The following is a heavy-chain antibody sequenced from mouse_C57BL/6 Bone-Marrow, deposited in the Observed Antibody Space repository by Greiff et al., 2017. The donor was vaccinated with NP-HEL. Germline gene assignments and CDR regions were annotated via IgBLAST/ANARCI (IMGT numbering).Heavy chain of an antibody. CDR3: AKCDYDPPYYFDY. J-gene: IGHJ2*01. D-gene: IGHD2-4*01. Sequence: VQLQQPGAELVKPGASVKLSCKASGYTFTSYWMHWVKQRPGRGLEWIGRIYPNSGGTKYNEKFKSKATLTVDKSSSTAYMQLSSLTSEDSAVYDCAKCDYDPPYYFDYWGQGTTLTVSS. CDR1: GYTFTSYW. V-gene: IGHV1-72*01. CDR2: IYPNSGGT.